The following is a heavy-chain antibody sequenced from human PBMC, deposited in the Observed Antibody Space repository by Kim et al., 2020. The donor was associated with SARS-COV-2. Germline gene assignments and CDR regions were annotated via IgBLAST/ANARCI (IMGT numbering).Heavy chain of an antibody. CDR2: INTGNGNT. CDR1: GYTFTTYA. D-gene: IGHD1-26*01. Sequence: ASVKVSCKASGYTFTTYALHWVRQAPGQRLECMGCINTGNGNTRYSQKFRGRVTITRDTSASTAYMELSSLRSEDTAVYYCARASGSYGHWGQGTLVTVSS. J-gene: IGHJ4*02. CDR3: ARASGSYGH. V-gene: IGHV1-3*04.